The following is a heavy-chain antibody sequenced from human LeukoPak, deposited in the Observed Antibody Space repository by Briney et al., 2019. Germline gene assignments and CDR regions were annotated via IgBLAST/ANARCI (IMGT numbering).Heavy chain of an antibody. CDR3: ARSGHSGYDFGY. J-gene: IGHJ4*02. V-gene: IGHV4-31*03. Sequence: SQTLSLTCTVSGGSVNSGGYSWSWVRQHPGKGLEWIGYIYYSGSTYYNPSLNSRLSISMDTSKNQFSLNLTSVTGADTAVYYCARSGHSGYDFGYWGQGTLVTVSS. CDR2: IYYSGST. CDR1: GGSVNSGGYS. D-gene: IGHD5-12*01.